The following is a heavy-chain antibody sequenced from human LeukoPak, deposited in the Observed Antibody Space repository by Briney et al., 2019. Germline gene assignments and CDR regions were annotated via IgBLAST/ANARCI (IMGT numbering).Heavy chain of an antibody. CDR2: MNPKSGAT. CDR3: ARGSDYDDYFYMDF. V-gene: IGHV1-2*02. CDR1: GYRFTGYY. Sequence: GASVKVSCKTSGYRFTGYYLHWVRQAPGQGLEWMGWMNPKSGATDCARKFQGRVTMTRDTSISTAYMELTGLRSDDTAVYFCARGSDYDDYFYMDFWGKGTTVTVSS. J-gene: IGHJ6*03.